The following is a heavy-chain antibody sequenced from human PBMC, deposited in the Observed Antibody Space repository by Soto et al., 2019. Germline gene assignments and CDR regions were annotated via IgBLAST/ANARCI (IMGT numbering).Heavy chain of an antibody. D-gene: IGHD3-10*01. CDR2: ITEDGSTT. V-gene: IGHV3-74*01. CDR3: ATLNSFGSDY. CDR1: GFTFSRFW. J-gene: IGHJ4*02. Sequence: GGSLRLSCASSGFTFSRFWMHWFRQAPGKGLVWVSRITEDGSTTTYADSVKGRFTISRDNAKNTVYLQMNSLRAEDTAVYYCATLNSFGSDYWGQGTVVTVSS.